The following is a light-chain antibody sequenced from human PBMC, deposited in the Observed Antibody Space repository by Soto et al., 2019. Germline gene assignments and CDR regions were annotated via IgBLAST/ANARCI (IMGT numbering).Light chain of an antibody. CDR1: SSDVGGYNF. V-gene: IGLV2-8*01. Sequence: QSVLTQPPSASGSPGQSVTISCTGTSSDVGGYNFVSWYQQHPGKAPKLMIYEVSERPSGVPDRISGSKSGNTASLTVSGLQAEDEADYYCSSYAGSNIVVFGGGTKVTVL. J-gene: IGLJ2*01. CDR3: SSYAGSNIVV. CDR2: EVS.